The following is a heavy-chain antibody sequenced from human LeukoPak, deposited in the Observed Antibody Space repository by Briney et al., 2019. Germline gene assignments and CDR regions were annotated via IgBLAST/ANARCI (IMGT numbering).Heavy chain of an antibody. Sequence: SETLSLTCTVSGGSISSSVYYWVWIRQPPGKGLEWIGSIYYSGSTYYNPSLKSRVTISADTSKNQFSLKLSSVTAADTAVYYCARGYSSGWYVFDFWGQGTLVTVSS. CDR2: IYYSGST. D-gene: IGHD6-19*01. J-gene: IGHJ4*02. CDR1: GGSISSSVYY. V-gene: IGHV4-39*01. CDR3: ARGYSSGWYVFDF.